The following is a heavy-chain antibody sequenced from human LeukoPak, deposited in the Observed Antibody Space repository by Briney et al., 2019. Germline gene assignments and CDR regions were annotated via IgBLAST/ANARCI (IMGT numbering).Heavy chain of an antibody. CDR1: GGTFSKYT. Sequence: EASVKVSCKASGGTFSKYTISWVRQRPGQGLEWMGGITPLFGTANYAQKFQGRVTITADESASTAYMELSSLRSEDTAVYYCARDLMVATGRPQPIDYWGQGTLVTVSS. CDR2: ITPLFGTA. CDR3: ARDLMVATGRPQPIDY. J-gene: IGHJ4*02. V-gene: IGHV1-69*13. D-gene: IGHD2-8*01.